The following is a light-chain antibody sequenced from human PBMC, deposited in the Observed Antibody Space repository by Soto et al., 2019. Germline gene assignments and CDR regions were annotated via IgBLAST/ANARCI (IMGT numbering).Light chain of an antibody. CDR1: QSVNSN. CDR3: QQYNNWPYT. CDR2: GAS. Sequence: EIVMTQSPATLSVSPGERGTLSCRASQSVNSNLAWYQQKPGQAPRLLIDGASTRATGIPARFSGSGSGTEFTLTISSLQSEDFAVYYWQQYNNWPYTFGQGTKLEIK. V-gene: IGKV3D-15*01. J-gene: IGKJ2*01.